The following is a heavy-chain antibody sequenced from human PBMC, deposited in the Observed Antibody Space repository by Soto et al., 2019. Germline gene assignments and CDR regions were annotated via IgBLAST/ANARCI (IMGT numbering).Heavy chain of an antibody. CDR1: GFTFSLYW. Sequence: GGSLILSCAASGFTFSLYWMNWVRQAPGKGLEWVACIKQDGTEKYNVDSVKGRFTISRDNAKNSVYLHMNSLRAEDTAIYYCAKDSHWAIISPPHDFWGHGTLVTVSS. D-gene: IGHD3-16*01. CDR3: AKDSHWAIISPPHDF. V-gene: IGHV3-7*03. CDR2: IKQDGTEK. J-gene: IGHJ4*01.